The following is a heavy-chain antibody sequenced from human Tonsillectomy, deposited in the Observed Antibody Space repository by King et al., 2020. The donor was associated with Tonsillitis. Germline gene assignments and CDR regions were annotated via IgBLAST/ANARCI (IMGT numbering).Heavy chain of an antibody. V-gene: IGHV4-59*01. CDR3: ARYGSDQGYFDY. J-gene: IGHJ4*02. Sequence: VQLQESGPGLVKPSETLSLTCTVSGGSISSYFWSWIRQPPGKGREWIWYIYYCGSANYNPSLKSRVTISVDTSKNQFSLELRSVTAADTALYYCARYGSDQGYFDYWGQGTLVTVSS. CDR1: GGSISSYF. CDR2: IYYCGSA. D-gene: IGHD2-2*01.